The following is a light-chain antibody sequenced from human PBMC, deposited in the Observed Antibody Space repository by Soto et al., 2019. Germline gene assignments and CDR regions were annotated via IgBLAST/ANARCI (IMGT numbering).Light chain of an antibody. J-gene: IGKJ1*01. CDR1: QGISNY. CDR3: QKYDSAPWT. CDR2: AAS. Sequence: DIEMTQSPSSLSASVGDRVTITCRASQGISNYLAWYQQRPGKVPKLLIYAASTLQSEVPSRFSGSGSGTDFTLTISSLQPEDVATYYCQKYDSAPWTFGQGTEVEIK. V-gene: IGKV1-27*01.